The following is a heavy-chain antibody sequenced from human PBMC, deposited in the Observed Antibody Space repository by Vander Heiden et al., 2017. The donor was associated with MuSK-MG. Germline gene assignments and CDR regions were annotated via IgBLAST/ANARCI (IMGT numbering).Heavy chain of an antibody. CDR2: ISDSGGSI. CDR1: GFTFSNYA. V-gene: IGHV3-23*01. Sequence: DVQILQSGGGLVQPGGSLRLTCAASGFTFSNYAMSWVRQAPGKGLEWMSVISDSGGSIFYEDSVKGRFTISRDNSKNTLYLQMNSLRAEDTAVYYCAKLYGSGSYPPFDYWGHGALVSVSS. CDR3: AKLYGSGSYPPFDY. D-gene: IGHD3-10*01. J-gene: IGHJ4*01.